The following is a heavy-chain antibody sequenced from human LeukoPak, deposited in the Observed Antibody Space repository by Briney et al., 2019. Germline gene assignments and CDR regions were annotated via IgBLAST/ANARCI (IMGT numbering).Heavy chain of an antibody. Sequence: GGSLRLSCAASGFTFSSYAMSWVRQAPGKGLEWVSAISSSGGSTYYADSVKGRFTISRDNSKNTLYLQVNSLRAEDTAVYYCAKDRRRITMIVVVTLDAFDIWGQGTMVTVS. D-gene: IGHD3-22*01. CDR3: AKDRRRITMIVVVTLDAFDI. J-gene: IGHJ3*02. CDR1: GFTFSSYA. V-gene: IGHV3-23*01. CDR2: ISSSGGST.